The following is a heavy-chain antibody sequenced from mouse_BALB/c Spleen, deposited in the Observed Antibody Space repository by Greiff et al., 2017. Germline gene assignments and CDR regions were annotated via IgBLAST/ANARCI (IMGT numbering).Heavy chain of an antibody. CDR2: IWSGGST. CDR1: GLSLTSYG. J-gene: IGHJ1*01. Sequence: QVQLKESGPGLVQPSQSLSITCTVSGLSLTSYGVHWVRQSPGKGLEWLGVIWSGGSTDYNAAFISRLSISKDNSKSQVFFKMNSLQANDTAIYYCARTYGTYWYFDVWGAGTTVTVSS. D-gene: IGHD1-1*01. V-gene: IGHV2-2*02. CDR3: ARTYGTYWYFDV.